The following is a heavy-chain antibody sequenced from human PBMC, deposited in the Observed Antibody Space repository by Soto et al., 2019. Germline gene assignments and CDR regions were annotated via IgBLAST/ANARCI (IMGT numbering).Heavy chain of an antibody. CDR1: GFTFSSYG. CDR3: AREMDYGDYALSY. V-gene: IGHV3-33*01. D-gene: IGHD4-17*01. CDR2: IWYDGSNK. Sequence: GGSLRLSCAASGFTFSSYGMHWVRQAPGKGLEWVAVIWYDGSNKYYADSVKGRFTISRDNSKNTLYLQMNSLRAEDTAVYYCAREMDYGDYALSYWGQGTLVTVSS. J-gene: IGHJ4*02.